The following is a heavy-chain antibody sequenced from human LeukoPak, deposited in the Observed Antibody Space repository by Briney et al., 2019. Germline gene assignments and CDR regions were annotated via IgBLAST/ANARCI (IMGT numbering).Heavy chain of an antibody. CDR1: GGTFSSYA. CDR2: IIPILGIA. V-gene: IGHV1-69*04. J-gene: IGHJ4*02. D-gene: IGHD5-24*01. Sequence: ASVKVSCKASGGTFSSYAISWVRQAPGQGLEWMGRIIPILGIANYAQKFQGGVTITADKSTSTAYMELSSLRSEDTAVYYCARDGWVEMATILDYWGQGTLVTVSS. CDR3: ARDGWVEMATILDY.